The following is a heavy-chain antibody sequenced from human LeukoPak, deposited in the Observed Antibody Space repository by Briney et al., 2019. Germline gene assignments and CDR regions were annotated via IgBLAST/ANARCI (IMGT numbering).Heavy chain of an antibody. J-gene: IGHJ4*02. CDR3: ARDPVEWELLLDC. D-gene: IGHD1-26*01. CDR1: GFTFSNYW. V-gene: IGHV3-7*01. CDR2: MNIDGSEK. Sequence: GGSLRLSCAASGFTFSNYWMGWVRQAPGKRPEWVANMNIDGSEKYYADSVKGRFTISRDNARNSVYLQMNSLRVEDTAVYYRARDPVEWELLLDCWGQGTLVTDSS.